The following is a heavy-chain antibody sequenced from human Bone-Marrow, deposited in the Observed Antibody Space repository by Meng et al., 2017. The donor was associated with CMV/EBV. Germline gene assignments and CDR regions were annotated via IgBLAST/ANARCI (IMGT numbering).Heavy chain of an antibody. D-gene: IGHD6-13*01. V-gene: IGHV4-39*07. J-gene: IGHJ5*02. CDR2: INHSGST. Sequence: SETLSLTCTVSGGSVSSGSYYWSWIRQPPGKGLEWIGEINHSGSTNYNPSLKSRVTISVDTSKNQFSLKLSSVTAADTAVYYCARDWWLAAAGTAWFDPWGQGTLVTVSS. CDR1: GGSVSSGSYY. CDR3: ARDWWLAAAGTAWFDP.